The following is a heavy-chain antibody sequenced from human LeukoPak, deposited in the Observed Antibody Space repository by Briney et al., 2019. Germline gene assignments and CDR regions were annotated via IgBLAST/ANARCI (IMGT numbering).Heavy chain of an antibody. CDR1: GGSIGRSSYY. J-gene: IGHJ4*02. CDR2: IYYSGST. CDR3: ARQRAGTSPLGYFDY. D-gene: IGHD6-13*01. Sequence: SETLSLTCTVSGGSIGRSSYYWGWIRQPPGKGLEWIGYIYYSGSTNYNPSLKSRVTISVDTSKNQFSLKLSSVTAADTAVYYCARQRAGTSPLGYFDYWGQGTLVTVSS. V-gene: IGHV4-61*05.